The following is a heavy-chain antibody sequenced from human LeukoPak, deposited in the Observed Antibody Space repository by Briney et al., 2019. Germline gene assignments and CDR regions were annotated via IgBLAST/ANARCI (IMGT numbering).Heavy chain of an antibody. CDR2: INQDGRDT. CDR3: ARDQTGQAWVY. D-gene: IGHD3-16*01. Sequence: PGGSLRLSCAASGFTFSSYWMSWVRQAPGKGLEWVANINQDGRDTHSVDSVKGRFTVSRDNARNSLYLQMNSLRAEDTAVYYCARDQTGQAWVYWGQGTLVTVSS. V-gene: IGHV3-7*04. J-gene: IGHJ4*02. CDR1: GFTFSSYW.